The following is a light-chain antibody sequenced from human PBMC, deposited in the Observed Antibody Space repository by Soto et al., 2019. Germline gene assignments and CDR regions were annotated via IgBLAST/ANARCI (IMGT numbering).Light chain of an antibody. CDR1: QGISSN. J-gene: IGKJ5*01. CDR2: AAS. CDR3: QQFNSYPIT. Sequence: DIQFTQSPSFLSSSVLERVTITCRASQGISSNLAWYQQKPGKAPKLLIYAASTLQSGVPSRFSGSGSGTEFTLTISSLQPEDFATYYCQQFNSYPITFGQGTRLEIK. V-gene: IGKV1-9*01.